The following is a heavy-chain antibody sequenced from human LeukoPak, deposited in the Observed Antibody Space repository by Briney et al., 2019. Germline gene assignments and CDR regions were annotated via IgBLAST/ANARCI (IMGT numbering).Heavy chain of an antibody. CDR1: GFTFSSYA. Sequence: GGSLRLSCAASGFTFSSYAMSWVRQAPGKGLEWVPAISGSGGSTYYADSVKGWFTISRDNSKNTLYLQMNSLRAEDTAVYYCAKDLKMTNYFDYWGQGTLVTVSS. CDR2: ISGSGGST. CDR3: AKDLKMTNYFDY. D-gene: IGHD5-24*01. J-gene: IGHJ4*02. V-gene: IGHV3-23*01.